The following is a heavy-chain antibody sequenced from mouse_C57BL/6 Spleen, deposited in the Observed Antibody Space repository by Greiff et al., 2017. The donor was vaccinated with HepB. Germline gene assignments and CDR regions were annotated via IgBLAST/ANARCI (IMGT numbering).Heavy chain of an antibody. D-gene: IGHD4-1*02. V-gene: IGHV1-76*01. J-gene: IGHJ2*01. CDR1: GYTFTDYY. CDR3: ARGAQLGLYFDY. Sequence: VQLQESGAELVRPGASVKLSCKASGYTFTDYYINWVKQRPGQGLEWIARIYPGSGNTYYNEKFKGKATLTAEKSSSTAYMQLSSLTSEDSAVYFCARGAQLGLYFDYWGQGTTLTVSS. CDR2: IYPGSGNT.